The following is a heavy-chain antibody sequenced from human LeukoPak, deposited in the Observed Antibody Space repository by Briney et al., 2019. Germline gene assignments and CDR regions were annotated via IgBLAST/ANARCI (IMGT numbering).Heavy chain of an antibody. Sequence: PSETLSLTCSFSGYSISSGYYWGWIRQPPGQGLEWIGNIYHSGSTYYNPSLKSRVTISVDTSKNQFSLKLSSVTAADTAVYYCARSLNTRSSRYYYYMDVWGKGTTVTISS. CDR1: GYSISSGYY. J-gene: IGHJ6*03. CDR2: IYHSGST. D-gene: IGHD3-16*02. CDR3: ARSLNTRSSRYYYYMDV. V-gene: IGHV4-38-2*01.